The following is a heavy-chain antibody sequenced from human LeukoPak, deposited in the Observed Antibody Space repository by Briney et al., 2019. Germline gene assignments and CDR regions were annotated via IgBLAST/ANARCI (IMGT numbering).Heavy chain of an antibody. D-gene: IGHD6-6*01. V-gene: IGHV3-7*01. CDR3: ARPLYSSSLVPFDY. CDR2: IKQDGSEK. J-gene: IGHJ4*02. Sequence: GGSLRLSCAASGFTFSSYWMSWVRQAPGKGLEWVANIKQDGSEKYYVDSVKGRFTIPRDNAKNSLYLQMNSLRAEDTAVYYCARPLYSSSLVPFDYWGQGTLVTVSS. CDR1: GFTFSSYW.